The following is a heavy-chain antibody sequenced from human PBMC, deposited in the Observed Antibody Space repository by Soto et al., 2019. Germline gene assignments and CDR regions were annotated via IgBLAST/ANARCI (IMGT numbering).Heavy chain of an antibody. Sequence: QVQLVQSGAEVKKPGSSVKVSCKASGGTFSSYAISWVRQAPGQGLEWMGGIIPIFGTANYAQKFQGRVTITADESTSTAYMELRSLGAEGTAVYYCARGNYFWSVNEGGYGMDVWGQGTTVTVSS. V-gene: IGHV1-69*12. CDR1: GGTFSSYA. CDR2: IIPIFGTA. D-gene: IGHD3-3*01. CDR3: ARGNYFWSVNEGGYGMDV. J-gene: IGHJ6*02.